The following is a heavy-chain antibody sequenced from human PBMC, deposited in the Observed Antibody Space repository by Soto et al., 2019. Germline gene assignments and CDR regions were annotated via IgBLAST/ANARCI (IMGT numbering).Heavy chain of an antibody. D-gene: IGHD1-20*01. V-gene: IGHV3-23*01. CDR2: ITGSAAST. Sequence: EVQLLESGGGLVQPGGSLRLSCAASGFTFSNFAMIWVRQAPGRGLEWVSAITGSAASTYYADSVKGRFTISRDNARNSLYLQMTSLRAEDTAVYYCAKDSGCVNNACAYDPWGQGTLVTVSS. CDR3: AKDSGCVNNACAYDP. J-gene: IGHJ5*02. CDR1: GFTFSNFA.